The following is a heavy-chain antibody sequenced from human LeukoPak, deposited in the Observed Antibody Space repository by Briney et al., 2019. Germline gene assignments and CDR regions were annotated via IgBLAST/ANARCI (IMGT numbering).Heavy chain of an antibody. CDR2: IIPMFGTA. CDR1: GGTFSSYA. CDR3: ARVFARGGEISGSYYYY. Sequence: SVKVSRKASGGTFSSYAISWVRQAPGQGLEWMGGIIPMFGTANYAQKFQGRVTITTEESTSTAYMELSSLGSEDTAMYYCARVFARGGEISGSYYYYWGQGTLVTVSS. V-gene: IGHV1-69*05. D-gene: IGHD1-26*01. J-gene: IGHJ4*02.